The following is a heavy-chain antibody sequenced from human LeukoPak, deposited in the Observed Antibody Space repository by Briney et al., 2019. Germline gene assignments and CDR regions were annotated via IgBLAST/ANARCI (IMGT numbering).Heavy chain of an antibody. D-gene: IGHD1-1*01. V-gene: IGHV4-59*01. CDR2: IYYSGST. Sequence: SETLSLTCTVSGGSISSYYWSWIRQPPGKGLEWIGYIYYSGSTNYNPSLKSRVTISVDTSRNQFSLKLSSVTAADTAVYYCAREQTTYDYGMDVWGQGTTVTVSS. J-gene: IGHJ6*02. CDR1: GGSISSYY. CDR3: AREQTTYDYGMDV.